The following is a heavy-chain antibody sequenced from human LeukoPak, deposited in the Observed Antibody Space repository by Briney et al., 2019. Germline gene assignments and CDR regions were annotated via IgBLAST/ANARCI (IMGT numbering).Heavy chain of an antibody. D-gene: IGHD3-22*01. V-gene: IGHV3-48*03. CDR1: GFTFSSYE. CDR2: ISSSGSTI. CDR3: ASVGVSGYYPHDAFGI. J-gene: IGHJ3*02. Sequence: GGSLRLSCAASGFTFSSYEMNWVRQAPGKGLEWVSYISSSGSTIYYADSVKGRFTISRDNAKNSLYLQMNSLRAEDTAVYYCASVGVSGYYPHDAFGIWGQGTMVTVSS.